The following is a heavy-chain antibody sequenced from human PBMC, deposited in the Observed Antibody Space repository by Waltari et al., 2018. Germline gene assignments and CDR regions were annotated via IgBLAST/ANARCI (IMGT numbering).Heavy chain of an antibody. CDR2: INPNRGGT. CDR1: GYTFTGYY. D-gene: IGHD3-10*01. V-gene: IGHV1-2*02. CDR3: VREEETDYSGSGRRGFDP. J-gene: IGHJ5*02. Sequence: QVQLVQSGVEVKKPGASVKVSCKASGYTFTGYYMHWVRQAPGQGLEWMGWINPNRGGTNYPQKFQGRVTMTRDTSISTVYMELSRLRSDDTAVYYCVREEETDYSGSGRRGFDPWGQGTLVTVSS.